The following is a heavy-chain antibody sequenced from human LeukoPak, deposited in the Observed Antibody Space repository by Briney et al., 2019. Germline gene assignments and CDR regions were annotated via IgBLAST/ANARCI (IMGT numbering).Heavy chain of an antibody. D-gene: IGHD3-16*02. J-gene: IGHJ4*02. CDR3: AGSDYVWGSYRLDY. V-gene: IGHV3-33*01. CDR2: IWYDGSNK. Sequence: PGGSLRLSCAASGFTFSSYGMHWVRQAPGKGLEWVAVIWYDGSNKYYADSVKGRLTISRDNSKNTLYLQMNSLRAEDTAVYYCAGSDYVWGSYRLDYWGQGTLVTVSS. CDR1: GFTFSSYG.